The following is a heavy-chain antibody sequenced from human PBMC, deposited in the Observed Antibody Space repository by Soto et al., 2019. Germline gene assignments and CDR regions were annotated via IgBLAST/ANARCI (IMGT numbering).Heavy chain of an antibody. Sequence: QVQLQESGPGLVKPSETLSLTCSVSGGSINNYYWSWIRQSAGKGLEWIGRISTSGSTNYNPFLKSRITMSVDTSKNQFSLKLSAVTAADTAVYYCAGAVAGTGDFDRWGQGPLITVSS. CDR2: ISTSGST. J-gene: IGHJ4*02. D-gene: IGHD6-19*01. V-gene: IGHV4-4*07. CDR3: AGAVAGTGDFDR. CDR1: GGSINNYY.